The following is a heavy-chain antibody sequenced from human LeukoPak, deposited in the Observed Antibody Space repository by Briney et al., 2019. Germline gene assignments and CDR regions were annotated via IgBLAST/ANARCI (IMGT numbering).Heavy chain of an antibody. V-gene: IGHV3-7*01. Sequence: GGSLRLSCAASGFTFSSYWMSWVRQAPGKGLEWVANIKQNGSEKYYVDSVKGRFTISRDNSKNSLYLQMNSLRAEDTAVYYCARDVYYYDSSGYPVNDYWGQGNLGTVSS. J-gene: IGHJ4*02. CDR3: ARDVYYYDSSGYPVNDY. D-gene: IGHD3-22*01. CDR1: GFTFSSYW. CDR2: IKQNGSEK.